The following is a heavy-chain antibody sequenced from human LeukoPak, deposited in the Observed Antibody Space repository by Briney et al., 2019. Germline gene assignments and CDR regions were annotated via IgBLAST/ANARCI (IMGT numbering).Heavy chain of an antibody. CDR1: GFTFSDYY. J-gene: IGHJ4*02. CDR3: ASSIHCSGGTCYVP. D-gene: IGHD2-15*01. V-gene: IGHV3-11*04. Sequence: PGGSLRLSCAASGFTFSDYYMSWIRQAPGKGLEWVSYISSSSSTIYYADSVKGRFTISRDNAKNSLYLQMNSLRAEDTAVYYCASSIHCSGGTCYVPWGQGTLVTVSS. CDR2: ISSSSSTI.